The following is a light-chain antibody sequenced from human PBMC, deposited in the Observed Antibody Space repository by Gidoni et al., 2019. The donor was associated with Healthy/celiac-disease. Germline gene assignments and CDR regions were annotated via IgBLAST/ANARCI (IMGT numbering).Light chain of an antibody. Sequence: SYELTQPLSVSVALGQTARITCGGNNIGSKNVHWYQQKPGQAPVLVIYRDSNRPSGIPERFSGSNSGTTATLTISRAQAGDEADYYCQVWDSSTAVFGTGTKVTVL. V-gene: IGLV3-9*01. CDR2: RDS. J-gene: IGLJ1*01. CDR1: NIGSKN. CDR3: QVWDSSTAV.